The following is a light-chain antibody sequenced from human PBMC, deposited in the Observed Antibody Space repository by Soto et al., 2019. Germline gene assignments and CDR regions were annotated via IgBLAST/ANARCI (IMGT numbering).Light chain of an antibody. CDR2: ENN. J-gene: IGLJ2*01. Sequence: QAVVTQPPSVSAAPGQKVTISCSGRSSNIGNNYVSWYQQLPGTAPKLLIFENNKRPSGIPDRFSGSKSGTSATLGITGLQTGDEADYYCGTWDSSLSAGVFGGGTKLTVL. CDR3: GTWDSSLSAGV. CDR1: SSNIGNNY. V-gene: IGLV1-51*02.